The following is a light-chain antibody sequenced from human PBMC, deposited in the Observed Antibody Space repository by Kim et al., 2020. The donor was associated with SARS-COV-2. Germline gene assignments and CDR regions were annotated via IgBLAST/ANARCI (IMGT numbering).Light chain of an antibody. Sequence: ASVGDRVTSTCRSSHGICNYLALFQQKPGKAPKSLNYAACSFQSGVPSKVSGSGSGTDFTLTISSLQPEDFSTYYCQQYNSYPITFGQGTRLEIK. J-gene: IGKJ5*01. V-gene: IGKV1-16*02. CDR3: QQYNSYPIT. CDR1: HGICNY. CDR2: AAC.